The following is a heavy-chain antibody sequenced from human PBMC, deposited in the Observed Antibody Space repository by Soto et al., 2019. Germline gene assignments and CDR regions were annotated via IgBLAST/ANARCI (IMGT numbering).Heavy chain of an antibody. CDR3: ARIAAAGGYYYGMDV. J-gene: IGHJ6*02. D-gene: IGHD6-13*01. CDR1: GGSISSYY. V-gene: IGHV4-59*01. Sequence: KPSETLSLTCTVSGGSISSYYWSWIRQPPGKGLEWIGYIYYSGSTNYNPSLKSRVTISVDTSKNQFSLKLSSVTAADTAVYYCARIAAAGGYYYGMDVWGQGTTVTVSS. CDR2: IYYSGST.